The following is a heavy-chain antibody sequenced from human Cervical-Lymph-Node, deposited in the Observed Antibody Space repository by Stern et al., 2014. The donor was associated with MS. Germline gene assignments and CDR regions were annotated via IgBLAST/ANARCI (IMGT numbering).Heavy chain of an antibody. D-gene: IGHD3-22*01. J-gene: IGHJ4*02. CDR2: ISYDGSNA. CDR1: GFSFSSYG. CDR3: AKDRGMIVVVTYSLDS. Sequence: QVQLVESGGIVVQPGRSLRLSCVASGFSFSSYGMHWVRPAPGKGLEWVAVISYDGSNAYYADSVKGRFTISRDNSKNTLYLQLNSLRAEDTAVYFCAKDRGMIVVVTYSLDSWGQGTLVTVSS. V-gene: IGHV3-30*18.